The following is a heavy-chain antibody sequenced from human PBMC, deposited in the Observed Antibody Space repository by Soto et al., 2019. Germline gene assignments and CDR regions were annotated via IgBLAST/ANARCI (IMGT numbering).Heavy chain of an antibody. Sequence: GASVKVSCKASGYTFTSYGISWVRQAPGQGLEWMGWISAYNGNTNYAQKLQGRVTMTTDTSTSTAYMELSSLRSEDTAVYYCAKFMVRGVISPGWFDPWGQGTLVTVSS. V-gene: IGHV1-18*01. J-gene: IGHJ5*02. CDR2: ISAYNGNT. CDR3: AKFMVRGVISPGWFDP. D-gene: IGHD3-10*01. CDR1: GYTFTSYG.